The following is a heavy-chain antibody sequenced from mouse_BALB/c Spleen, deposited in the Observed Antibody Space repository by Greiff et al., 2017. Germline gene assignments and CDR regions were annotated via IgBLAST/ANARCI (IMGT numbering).Heavy chain of an antibody. Sequence: QVQLKQSGAELARPGASVKMSCKASGYTFTSYTMHWVKQRPGQGLEWIGYINPSSGYTNYNQKFKDKATLTADKSSSTAYMQLSSLTSEDSAVYYCARDLSYRYDVAYWGQGTLVTVSA. CDR3: ARDLSYRYDVAY. CDR1: GYTFTSYT. V-gene: IGHV1-4*01. CDR2: INPSSGYT. J-gene: IGHJ3*01. D-gene: IGHD2-14*01.